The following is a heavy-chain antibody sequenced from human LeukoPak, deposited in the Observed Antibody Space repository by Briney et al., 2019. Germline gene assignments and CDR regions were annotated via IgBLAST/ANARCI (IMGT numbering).Heavy chain of an antibody. Sequence: GGSLRLSCAASGFTFSSYEMNWVRQAPGKGLEWVSYISSSGSIIRYADSVKGRFTISRDNAKNSLYLQMNSLRAEDTAVYYCAREATIFTDYWGQGTLVTVSS. D-gene: IGHD3-3*01. CDR3: AREATIFTDY. V-gene: IGHV3-48*03. J-gene: IGHJ4*02. CDR1: GFTFSSYE. CDR2: ISSSGSII.